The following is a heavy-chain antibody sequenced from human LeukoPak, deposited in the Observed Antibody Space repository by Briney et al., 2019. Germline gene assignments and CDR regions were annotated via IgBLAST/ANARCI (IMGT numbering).Heavy chain of an antibody. D-gene: IGHD2-21*02. J-gene: IGHJ3*02. V-gene: IGHV4-61*01. CDR3: AREASAYCGGDCPSAFHI. Sequence: SGTLSLTCTVSGGSVSSGSYYWSWIRQPPGKGLEWIGHIYYSGSSNYNPSLKSRVTISVDTSKNQFSLKLSSVTAADTAVYYCAREASAYCGGDCPSAFHIWGQGTLVTVSS. CDR2: IYYSGSS. CDR1: GGSVSSGSYY.